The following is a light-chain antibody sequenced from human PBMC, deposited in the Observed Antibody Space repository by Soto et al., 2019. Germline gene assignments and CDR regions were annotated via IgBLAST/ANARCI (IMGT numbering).Light chain of an antibody. V-gene: IGKV3-15*01. Sequence: EVLVTQYPATLSVSPGEGVTLSCRASQSVSTDLAWYQQKPGQAPRPLIYGASIRAIGVPDRFSGSGSGTDFTFTISSLQSEDSAIYYCQQYFRWPPWTFGQGTKVDNK. CDR1: QSVSTD. J-gene: IGKJ1*01. CDR3: QQYFRWPPWT. CDR2: GAS.